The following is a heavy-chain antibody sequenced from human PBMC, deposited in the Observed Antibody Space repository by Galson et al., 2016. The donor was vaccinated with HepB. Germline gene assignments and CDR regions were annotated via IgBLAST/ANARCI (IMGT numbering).Heavy chain of an antibody. CDR1: GYTCSYSA. V-gene: IGHV3-23*01. CDR2: ISGSGEHT. D-gene: IGHD3-22*01. J-gene: IGHJ4*02. Sequence: SLRLSCAASGYTCSYSAMTWVRQAPGKGLEWVSTISGSGEHTFYADSVKGRFTISRDNSKNTLLMQMNSLRADDTAVYYCASTNYHDGRGYFDYWGQGTRVTVSS. CDR3: ASTNYHDGRGYFDY.